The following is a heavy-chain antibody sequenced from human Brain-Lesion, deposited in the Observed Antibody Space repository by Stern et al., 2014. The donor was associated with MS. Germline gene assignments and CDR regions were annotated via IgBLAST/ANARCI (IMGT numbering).Heavy chain of an antibody. CDR1: GFTFGSCA. J-gene: IGHJ5*02. Sequence: DQLVESGGGVVQPGRPLRLSCVASGFTFGSCAMHWVRQAPGKGLEWVXGVSYDGSNKYYADSVKGRFTISRDNSQNTLYMQMSSLRPEDTAVYYCAKDRQYLTYFFDHWGQGSLVTVSS. CDR3: AKDRQYLTYFFDH. D-gene: IGHD2/OR15-2a*01. CDR2: VSYDGSNK. V-gene: IGHV3-30*18.